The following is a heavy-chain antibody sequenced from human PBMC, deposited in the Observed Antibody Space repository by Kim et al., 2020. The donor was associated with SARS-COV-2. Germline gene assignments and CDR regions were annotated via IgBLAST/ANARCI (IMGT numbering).Heavy chain of an antibody. Sequence: GGSLRLSCAASGFSFSDYYMSWIRQAPGKGLEWVSYISSSGSTIYFADSVKGRFTISRDNAKNSLYLQMNSLRAEDTAVYYCARSPYYYDISAYHPFDYWGQGTLVTVSS. J-gene: IGHJ4*02. CDR1: GFSFSDYY. D-gene: IGHD3-22*01. CDR3: ARSPYYYDISAYHPFDY. V-gene: IGHV3-11*04. CDR2: ISSSGSTI.